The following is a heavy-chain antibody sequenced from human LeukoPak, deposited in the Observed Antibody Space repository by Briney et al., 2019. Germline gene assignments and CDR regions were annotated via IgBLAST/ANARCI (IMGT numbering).Heavy chain of an antibody. J-gene: IGHJ4*02. CDR2: ISGSGGST. CDR3: AKSTQLRGGIATDFDS. D-gene: IGHD3-16*02. Sequence: PGGSLRLSCAASGFTFINYAMTWVRQAPGKGLEWVSAISGSGGSTYYADSVKGRFTISRDNSKNTLYLQTNSLRAEDTAVYYCAKSTQLRGGIATDFDSWGQGTLVTVSS. V-gene: IGHV3-23*01. CDR1: GFTFINYA.